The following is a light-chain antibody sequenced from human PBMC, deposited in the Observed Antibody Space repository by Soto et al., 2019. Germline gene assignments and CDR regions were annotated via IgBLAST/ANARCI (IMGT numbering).Light chain of an antibody. V-gene: IGKV1-5*03. J-gene: IGKJ1*01. Sequence: MTQSPSTLSASVGDRVTITCWASQSVGSWLAWHQQKAGRPPKVLVYKASSLQNGVPSRFSGSGSGTQFTLTISSLQPDYVATYFCQKYSRYPWTLGQGTKVEIK. CDR3: QKYSRYPWT. CDR2: KAS. CDR1: QSVGSW.